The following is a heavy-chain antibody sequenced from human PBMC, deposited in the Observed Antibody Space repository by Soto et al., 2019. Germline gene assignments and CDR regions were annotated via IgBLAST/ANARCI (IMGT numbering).Heavy chain of an antibody. CDR3: AREDQSVIRAATRHYYYGMDV. J-gene: IGHJ6*02. CDR1: GGTFSNYA. Sequence: QVQLVQSGAEVKRPGSSVKVSCKASGGTFSNYAISWVRQAPGQGLEWMGGIIPIFGPANYAQNFQDRVTITADESTSTAYMELNRMRFEDTSVYYCAREDQSVIRAATRHYYYGMDVWGQGTTVTVSS. D-gene: IGHD6-13*01. V-gene: IGHV1-69*01. CDR2: IIPIFGPA.